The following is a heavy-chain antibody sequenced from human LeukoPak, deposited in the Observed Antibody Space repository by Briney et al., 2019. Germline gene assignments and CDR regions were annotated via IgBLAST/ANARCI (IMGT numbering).Heavy chain of an antibody. CDR3: ARDFDTSGYYFHY. V-gene: IGHV4-34*01. Sequence: SETLSLSCAVYGGSFSDYYWSGLRQPPGKGLEWIGEINHSGTTVYSPSLKSRLTISLDTSKNQFSLKLTSVTAADTAVYYCARDFDTSGYYFHYWGQGTLVTVSS. D-gene: IGHD3-22*01. J-gene: IGHJ4*02. CDR1: GGSFSDYY. CDR2: INHSGTT.